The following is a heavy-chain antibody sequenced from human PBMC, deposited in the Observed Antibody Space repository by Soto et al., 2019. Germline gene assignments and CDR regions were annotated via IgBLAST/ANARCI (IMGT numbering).Heavy chain of an antibody. CDR2: ISSSSSYI. D-gene: IGHD3-10*01. J-gene: IGHJ4*02. CDR3: ASSGSQWFRGIQDY. CDR1: GFTFSSYS. V-gene: IGHV3-21*01. Sequence: PGGSLRLSCAASGFTFSSYSMNWVRQAPGKGLEWVSSISSSSSYIYYADSVKGRFTISRDNAKNSLYLQMNSLRAEDTAVYYCASSGSQWFRGIQDYWGQGTLVTVSS.